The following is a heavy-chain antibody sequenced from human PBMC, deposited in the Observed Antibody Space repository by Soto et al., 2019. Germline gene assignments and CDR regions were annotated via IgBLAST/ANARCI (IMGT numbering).Heavy chain of an antibody. V-gene: IGHV3-30*18. Sequence: VQLVESGGGVVQPGGSLRLSCAASGFTFSDYAMHWVRQAPGKGLEWVAVVFHDGRNTHYADSVKGRFTISRANSKNTVSMEMTSPRAEDTAVYYCAKAGRQWLVTSDFNYWGQGALVTVSS. CDR2: VFHDGRNT. CDR3: AKAGRQWLVTSDFNY. J-gene: IGHJ4*02. D-gene: IGHD6-19*01. CDR1: GFTFSDYA.